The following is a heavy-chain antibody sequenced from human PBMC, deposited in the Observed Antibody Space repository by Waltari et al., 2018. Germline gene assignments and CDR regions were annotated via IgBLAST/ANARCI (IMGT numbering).Heavy chain of an antibody. Sequence: QVQPVQSGAELKKPGSSVKVPCKASAGASSRYAISGVRHAPGQGLEWMGWIIPIFGTANYAQKFQGRVTMTADTATSTAYMELSSLRSEETAVYYCATITGTTLDYWGQGTLVTVSS. CDR1: AGASSRYA. CDR3: ATITGTTLDY. J-gene: IGHJ4*02. CDR2: IIPIFGTA. D-gene: IGHD1-7*01. V-gene: IGHV1-69*06.